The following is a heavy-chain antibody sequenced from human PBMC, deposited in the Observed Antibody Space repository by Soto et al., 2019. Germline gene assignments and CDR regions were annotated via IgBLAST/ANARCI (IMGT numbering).Heavy chain of an antibody. CDR2: IYYSGST. V-gene: IGHV4-59*01. D-gene: IGHD3-22*01. CDR3: ARDYYDSSGYWGPGAFDI. Sequence: TSETLSLTCTVSGGSISSYYWNWIRQPPGKGLEWIGYIYYSGSTNYNPSLKSRVTISVDTSKNQFSLKLSSVTAADTAVYYCARDYYDSSGYWGPGAFDIWGQGTMVTVSS. J-gene: IGHJ3*02. CDR1: GGSISSYY.